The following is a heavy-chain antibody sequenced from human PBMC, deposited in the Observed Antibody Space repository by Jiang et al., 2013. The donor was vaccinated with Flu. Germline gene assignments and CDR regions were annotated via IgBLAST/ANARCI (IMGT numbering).Heavy chain of an antibody. D-gene: IGHD3-3*01. CDR2: IYYSGTT. J-gene: IGHJ5*02. CDR1: GGSITSSSYY. Sequence: SGSGLVKPSETLSLTCTVSGGSITSSSYYWGWIRQPPGKRLVWIGSIYYSGTTYYNPSLKSRVTISLDTSKNQFSLKLSSVTAADTAVYYCARHGRRGDGYYTGFDAWGQGTLVTVSS. CDR3: ARHGRRGDGYYTGFDA. V-gene: IGHV4-39*07.